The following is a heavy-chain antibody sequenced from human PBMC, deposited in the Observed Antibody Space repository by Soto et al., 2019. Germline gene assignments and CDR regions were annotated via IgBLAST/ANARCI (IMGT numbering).Heavy chain of an antibody. V-gene: IGHV4-34*01. J-gene: IGHJ3*02. CDR1: GGSFSGYY. D-gene: IGHD3-10*01. CDR2: INHSGST. CDR3: ARASSTMVRRVILDRDAFDI. Sequence: SETLSLTCAVYGGSFSGYYWSWIRQPPGKGLEWIGEINHSGSTNYNPSLKSRVTISVDTSKNQFSLKLSSVTAADTAVYYCARASSTMVRRVILDRDAFDIWGQGKMVNVSS.